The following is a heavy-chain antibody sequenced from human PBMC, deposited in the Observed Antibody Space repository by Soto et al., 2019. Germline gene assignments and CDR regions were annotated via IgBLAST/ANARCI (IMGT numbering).Heavy chain of an antibody. J-gene: IGHJ4*02. D-gene: IGHD5-12*01. CDR3: AKGWYSGYDTFFDY. Sequence: PGGSLRLSCAASGFTFSSYAMSWVRQAPGKGLEWVSAISGSGGSTYYADSVKGRFTISRDNSKNTLYLQMNSLRAEDTAVYYCAKGWYSGYDTFFDYWGQGTLVTSPQ. CDR1: GFTFSSYA. CDR2: ISGSGGST. V-gene: IGHV3-23*01.